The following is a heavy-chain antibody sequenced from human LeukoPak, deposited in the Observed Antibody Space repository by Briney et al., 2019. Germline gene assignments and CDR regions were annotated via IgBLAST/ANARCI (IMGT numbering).Heavy chain of an antibody. CDR1: GYTFTSYD. J-gene: IGHJ5*02. D-gene: IGHD2-15*01. V-gene: IGHV1-8*01. Sequence: GASVKVSCKASGYTFTSYDINGVRQATGQGLEWMGWMNPNSGNTGYAQKFQGRVTMTRNTSISTAYMELSSLRSEDTAVYYCARGLRLGYCSGGSCSGGFDPWGQGTLVTVSS. CDR3: ARGLRLGYCSGGSCSGGFDP. CDR2: MNPNSGNT.